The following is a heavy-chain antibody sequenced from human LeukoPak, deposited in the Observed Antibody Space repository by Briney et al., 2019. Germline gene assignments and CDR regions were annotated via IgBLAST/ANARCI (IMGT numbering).Heavy chain of an antibody. CDR2: IYHSGST. D-gene: IGHD3-10*01. V-gene: IGHV4-38-2*01. J-gene: IGHJ4*02. CDR1: GYSISSGYY. CDR3: ARRMIPNYYGSGSRFDY. Sequence: SETLSLTCAVSGYSISSGYYWGWIRQPPGKGLEWIGSIYHSGSTYYNPSLKSRVTITVDTSKNQFSLKLSSVTAADTAVYYCARRMIPNYYGSGSRFDYWGQGTLVTVSS.